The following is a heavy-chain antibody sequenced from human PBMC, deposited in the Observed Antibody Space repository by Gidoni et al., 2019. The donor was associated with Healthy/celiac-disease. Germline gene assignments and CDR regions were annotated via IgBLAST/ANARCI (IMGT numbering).Heavy chain of an antibody. J-gene: IGHJ5*02. CDR2: MNPNSGNT. CDR3: ARGRWYYDFWSGYYGSWFDP. D-gene: IGHD3-3*01. CDR1: GYTFTSYD. Sequence: QVQLVQSGAEVKKPGASVKVSCTVSGYTFTSYDINWVRQATGQGLEWMGWMNPNSGNTGYAQKFQGRVTMTRNTSISTAYMELSSLRSEDTAVYYCARGRWYYDFWSGYYGSWFDPWGQGTLVTVSS. V-gene: IGHV1-8*01.